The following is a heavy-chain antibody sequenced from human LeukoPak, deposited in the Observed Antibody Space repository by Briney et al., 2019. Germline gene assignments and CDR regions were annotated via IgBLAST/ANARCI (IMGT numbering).Heavy chain of an antibody. CDR3: ASGSGVGTMIPDDTFDI. CDR1: GNTLTELS. V-gene: IGHV1-24*01. D-gene: IGHD3-10*01. CDR2: FDPEAVKT. J-gene: IGHJ3*02. Sequence: ASVKVSCKVSGNTLTELSIHWVRQTPGKGLEWLGGFDPEAVKTAYAQKLQGRLTMTEDTSADTAYLELSRLTSDDTAVYYCASGSGVGTMIPDDTFDIWGHGTVVTVSS.